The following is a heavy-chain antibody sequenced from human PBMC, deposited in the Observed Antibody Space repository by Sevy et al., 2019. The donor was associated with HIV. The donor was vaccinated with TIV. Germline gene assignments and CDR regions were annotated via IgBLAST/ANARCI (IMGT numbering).Heavy chain of an antibody. J-gene: IGHJ4*02. D-gene: IGHD1-26*01. CDR1: GYSISSGYY. V-gene: IGHV4-38-2*02. Sequence: SGTLSLTCAVSGYSISSGYYWGWIRQPPGKGLEWIGNIYHTGTTYYNPSLKSRVTLSVDTSKNQFSLRLSSVTAADTAVYYCAREVGATWDYWGQGTLVTVSS. CDR3: AREVGATWDY. CDR2: IYHTGTT.